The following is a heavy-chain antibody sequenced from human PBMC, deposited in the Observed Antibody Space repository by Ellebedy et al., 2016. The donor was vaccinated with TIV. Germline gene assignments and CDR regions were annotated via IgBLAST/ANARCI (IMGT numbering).Heavy chain of an antibody. CDR1: GGSISSYY. J-gene: IGHJ6*02. V-gene: IGHV4-59*12. D-gene: IGHD3-10*01. CDR2: IYYSGST. Sequence: SETLSLTXTVSGGSISSYYWSWIRQPPGKGLEWIGYIYYSGSTNYNPSLKSRVTISVDTSKNQFSLKLGSVTAADTAVYYCARDVGNGSGPPYYYYYYGMDVWGQGTTVTVSS. CDR3: ARDVGNGSGPPYYYYYYGMDV.